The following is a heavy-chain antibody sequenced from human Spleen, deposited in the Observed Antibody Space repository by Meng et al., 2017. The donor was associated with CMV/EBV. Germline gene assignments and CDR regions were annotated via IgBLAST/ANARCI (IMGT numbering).Heavy chain of an antibody. CDR2: IWYDGSNK. D-gene: IGHD3-3*01. CDR1: GFTFNSYG. Sequence: GESLKISCAASGFTFNSYGMHWVRQAPGKGLEWVAVIWYDGSNKYYADSVKGRFTISRDNSKNTLYLQMNSLRAEDTAVYYCARDSVVTIFGVVTPKGGFDIWGQGTMVTVSS. CDR3: ARDSVVTIFGVVTPKGGFDI. V-gene: IGHV3-33*01. J-gene: IGHJ3*02.